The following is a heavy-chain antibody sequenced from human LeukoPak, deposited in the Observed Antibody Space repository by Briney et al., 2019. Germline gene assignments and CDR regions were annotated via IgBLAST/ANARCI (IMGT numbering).Heavy chain of an antibody. CDR3: ARFGVPYGVDV. D-gene: IGHD3-16*01. V-gene: IGHV3-7*04. CDR2: IKPDGSEK. J-gene: IGHJ6*02. Sequence: GGSLRPSCAASGFTFSTYWMSWVRQAPGKGLEWVANIKPDGSEKDYVDSLKGRFTISRDNAKNSLYLRVNSLRAEDTAVYYCARFGVPYGVDVWGQGTTVTVSS. CDR1: GFTFSTYW.